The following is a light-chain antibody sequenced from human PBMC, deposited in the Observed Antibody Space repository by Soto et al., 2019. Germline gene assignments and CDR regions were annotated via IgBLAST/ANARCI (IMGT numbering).Light chain of an antibody. CDR3: SSYGGSNNLV. CDR2: EVS. Sequence: QSALTQPPSASGSPGQSVTISCTGTSSDVGGYNYVSWYQQHPGKAPKLMIYEVSKRPSGVPDRFSGSKSDNKASLTVSGLQAEDEADYYCSSYGGSNNLVFGGGTKLTVL. CDR1: SSDVGGYNY. J-gene: IGLJ2*01. V-gene: IGLV2-8*01.